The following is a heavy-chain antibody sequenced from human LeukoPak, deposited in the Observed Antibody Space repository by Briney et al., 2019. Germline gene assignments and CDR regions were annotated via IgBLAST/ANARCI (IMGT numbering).Heavy chain of an antibody. J-gene: IGHJ4*02. CDR1: VGSISRYY. CDR2: IYTSGST. CDR3: ARDGGSWEFDY. Sequence: SETLSLTCTVSVGSISRYYWSWIRQPAGKGLEWIGRIYTSGSTNYNPSLKSRVTMSVDTSKNQFSLELSSVTAADTAVYYCARDGGSWEFDYWGQGTLVTVSS. D-gene: IGHD1-26*01. V-gene: IGHV4-4*07.